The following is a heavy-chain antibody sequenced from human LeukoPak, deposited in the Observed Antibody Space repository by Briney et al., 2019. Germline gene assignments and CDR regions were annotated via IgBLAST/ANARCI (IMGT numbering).Heavy chain of an antibody. V-gene: IGHV3-30*03. CDR3: ARRLTYSGYDYGWDYYYYGMDV. D-gene: IGHD5-12*01. CDR2: ISYDGSNK. Sequence: GGSLRLSCAASGFTFSSYGMHWVRQAPGKGLEWVAVISYDGSNKYYADSVKGRFTISRDNSKNTLYLQMNSLRAEDTAVYYCARRLTYSGYDYGWDYYYYGMDVWGQGTTVTVSS. J-gene: IGHJ6*02. CDR1: GFTFSSYG.